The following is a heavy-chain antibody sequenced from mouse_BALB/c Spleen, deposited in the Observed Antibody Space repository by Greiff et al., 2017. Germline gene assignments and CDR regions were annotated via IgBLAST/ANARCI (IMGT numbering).Heavy chain of an antibody. CDR3: ARLQRGASFDY. CDR1: GYTFTSYT. J-gene: IGHJ2*01. Sequence: QVQLKESAAELARPGASVKMSCKASGYTFTSYTMHWVKQRPGQGLEWIGYINPSSGYTEYNQKFKDKTTLTADKSSSTAYMQLSSLTSEDSAVYYCARLQRGASFDYWGQGTTLTVSS. V-gene: IGHV1-4*02. D-gene: IGHD6-1*01. CDR2: INPSSGYT.